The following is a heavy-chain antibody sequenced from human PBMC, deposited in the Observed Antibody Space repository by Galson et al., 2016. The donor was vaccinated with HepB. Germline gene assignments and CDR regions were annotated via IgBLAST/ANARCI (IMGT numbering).Heavy chain of an antibody. Sequence: SLRLSCAISGFTFNDYDMHWVRQGRGESLEWVAIMRPAGDKYYPGSVKGRFTVSRESAKNSFYLQMDSLRAGDSGVYFCASGPHWNHAYWGQGTLVTVSS. J-gene: IGHJ4*02. V-gene: IGHV3-13*01. D-gene: IGHD1-1*01. CDR3: ASGPHWNHAY. CDR2: MRPAGDK. CDR1: GFTFNDYD.